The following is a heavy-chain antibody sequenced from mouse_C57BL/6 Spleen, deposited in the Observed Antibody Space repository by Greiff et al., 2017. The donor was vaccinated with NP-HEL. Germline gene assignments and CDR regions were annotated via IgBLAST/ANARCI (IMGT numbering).Heavy chain of an antibody. CDR3: ARRAGGSSGYWFAY. D-gene: IGHD3-2*02. J-gene: IGHJ3*01. V-gene: IGHV1-55*01. Sequence: QVQLQPPGAALVKPGSSVQLSCQASGYTFPSYWITWVKQRPGQGLEWIGDIYPGSGSTNYNEKFKSKATLTVDTSSSTAYMQLSSLTSEDSAVYYCARRAGGSSGYWFAYWGQGTLVTVSA. CDR2: IYPGSGST. CDR1: GYTFPSYW.